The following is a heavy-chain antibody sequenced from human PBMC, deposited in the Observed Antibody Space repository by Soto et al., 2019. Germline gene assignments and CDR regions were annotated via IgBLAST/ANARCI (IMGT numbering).Heavy chain of an antibody. J-gene: IGHJ6*02. V-gene: IGHV4-4*07. CDR2: IYTSGST. CDR1: GGSMSSYY. Sequence: ETLSLTCTVSGGSMSSYYWTWIRQPAGKGLKWIGRIYTSGSTNYNPSLKSRVTMSVDTSKNQFSMKLSSVTAADTAVYYCARDGVYSSSWNYYYDYGMDDWGQGTTVTVSS. CDR3: ARDGVYSSSWNYYYDYGMDD. D-gene: IGHD6-13*01.